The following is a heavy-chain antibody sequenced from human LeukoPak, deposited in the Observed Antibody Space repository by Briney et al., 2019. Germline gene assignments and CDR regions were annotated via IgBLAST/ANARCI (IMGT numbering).Heavy chain of an antibody. J-gene: IGHJ2*01. Sequence: GWSLRLSCVDPVLFFLSYALSSVCQAPGKGLEWVSASTGGSTYYPDSVKGRFIVSRDNSKNTLYLQLNSLRAEDTAVYYCAKMALGGAYRYFDVWGRGTLVSVSS. CDR2: STGGST. D-gene: IGHD1-26*01. V-gene: IGHV3-23*01. CDR1: VLFFLSYA. CDR3: AKMALGGAYRYFDV.